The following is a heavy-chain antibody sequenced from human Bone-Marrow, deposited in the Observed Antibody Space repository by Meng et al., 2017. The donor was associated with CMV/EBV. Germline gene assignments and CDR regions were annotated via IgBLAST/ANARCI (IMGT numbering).Heavy chain of an antibody. CDR2: INPSGGST. D-gene: IGHD3-3*01. Sequence: ASVKVSCKASGYTFTSYYMHWVRQAPGQGLEWMGIINPSGGSTSYAQKFQGRVTMTSDTSTSTVYMELSSLRSEDTAVYYCARDLSLLRSQTYYYSMDVWGQGTTVTVSS. J-gene: IGHJ6*02. V-gene: IGHV1-46*01. CDR1: GYTFTSYY. CDR3: ARDLSLLRSQTYYYSMDV.